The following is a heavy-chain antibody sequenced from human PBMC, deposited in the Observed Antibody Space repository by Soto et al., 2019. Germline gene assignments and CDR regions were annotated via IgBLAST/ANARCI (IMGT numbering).Heavy chain of an antibody. CDR3: ARGYCSSTSCYLEFDY. V-gene: IGHV1-46*01. Sequence: QVQLVQSGAEVKKPGASVKVSCKASGYTFTSYYMHWVRQAPGQGLEWMGIISPSGGSTSYAQKFQGRVTMTRDTSTSTVYMELSSLRSEDTAVYYCARGYCSSTSCYLEFDYWGQGTLVTVSS. J-gene: IGHJ4*02. D-gene: IGHD2-2*01. CDR1: GYTFTSYY. CDR2: ISPSGGST.